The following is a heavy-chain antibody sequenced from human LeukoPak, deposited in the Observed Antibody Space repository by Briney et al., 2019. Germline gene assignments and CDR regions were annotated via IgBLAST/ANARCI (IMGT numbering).Heavy chain of an antibody. V-gene: IGHV3-53*01. CDR2: IYSGGAI. J-gene: IGHJ4*02. Sequence: GGSLRLSCVASGFAVGSNYMSWVRQAPGKGLEWVSLIYSGGAIRYADSVKGRFTISRDSSKNTLFLQMNDLTVEDTARYYCASLDYYGSGSFDYWGQGTLVTVSS. D-gene: IGHD3-10*01. CDR1: GFAVGSNY. CDR3: ASLDYYGSGSFDY.